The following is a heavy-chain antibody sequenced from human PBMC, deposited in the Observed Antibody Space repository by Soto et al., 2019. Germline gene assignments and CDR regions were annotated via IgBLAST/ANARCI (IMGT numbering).Heavy chain of an antibody. CDR2: IIPIFGTA. CDR3: ARDEMVVATGSRTWHYYYGMDV. V-gene: IGHV1-69*05. CDR1: GGTFSTYA. D-gene: IGHD2-15*01. J-gene: IGHJ6*02. Sequence: QVQLVQSGAEVKKPGSSVKVSCKSSGGTFSTYAISWVRQAPGQGLEWMGGIIPIFGTANYAQKFQGRVTITTTESTTAACMGLFGLRSEDTAVYYCARDEMVVATGSRTWHYYYGMDVWGQGTTVTVSS.